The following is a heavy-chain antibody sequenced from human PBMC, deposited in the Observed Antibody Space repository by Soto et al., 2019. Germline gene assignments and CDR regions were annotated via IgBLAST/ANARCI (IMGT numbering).Heavy chain of an antibody. D-gene: IGHD3-10*01. CDR3: ARVLYYGSGSYSPYGMDV. CDR1: GVSFNNNG. V-gene: IGHV1-69*01. Sequence: QVQLVQSGAEVKKPGSSVKVSCKTSGVSFNNNGIGWVRQAPGHGLEWMGGVSPPFRTSNYARKLEGRISITTDASTGRVNMELSSLTSEDTAQYYCARVLYYGSGSYSPYGMDVWGKGTTVTVSS. J-gene: IGHJ6*01. CDR2: VSPPFRTS.